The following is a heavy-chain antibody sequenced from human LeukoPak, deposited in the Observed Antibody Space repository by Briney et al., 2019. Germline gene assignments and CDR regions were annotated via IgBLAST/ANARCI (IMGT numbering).Heavy chain of an antibody. D-gene: IGHD2-2*01. CDR3: ARYQLLYAFDI. CDR2: IYTSGST. Sequence: SETLSLTCTVSGGSISSYYWSWIRQPAGKGLEWIGRIYTSGSTDYNPSLKSRVTMSVDTSKNQFSLKLRSVTAADTAVYYCARYQLLYAFDIWGQGTMVTVSS. J-gene: IGHJ3*02. V-gene: IGHV4-4*07. CDR1: GGSISSYY.